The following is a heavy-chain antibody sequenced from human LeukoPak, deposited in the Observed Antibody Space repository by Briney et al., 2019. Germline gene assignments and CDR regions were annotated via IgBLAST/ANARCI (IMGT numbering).Heavy chain of an antibody. CDR2: ISSSSSYT. CDR3: ARVLWLPYYFDY. Sequence: PGGSLRLSCAASGFTFSDYYMSWIRQAPGKGLEWVSYISSSSSYTNYADSVKGRFTISRDNAKNSLYLQMNSLRAEDTAVYYCARVLWLPYYFDYWGQGTLVTVSS. CDR1: GFTFSDYY. D-gene: IGHD5-12*01. V-gene: IGHV3-11*05. J-gene: IGHJ4*02.